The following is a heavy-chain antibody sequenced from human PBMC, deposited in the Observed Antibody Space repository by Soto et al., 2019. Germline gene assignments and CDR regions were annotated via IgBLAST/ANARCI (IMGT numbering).Heavy chain of an antibody. CDR3: ARSPITMVRGGNWFDT. CDR1: GGSVSSGSYY. Sequence: TVSGGSVSSGSYYWSWIRQPPGKGLEWIGYIYYSGSTNYNPSLKSRVTISVDTSKNQFSLKLSSVTAADTAVYYCARSPITMVRGGNWFDTWGQGTLVTVSS. V-gene: IGHV4-61*01. D-gene: IGHD3-10*01. CDR2: IYYSGST. J-gene: IGHJ5*02.